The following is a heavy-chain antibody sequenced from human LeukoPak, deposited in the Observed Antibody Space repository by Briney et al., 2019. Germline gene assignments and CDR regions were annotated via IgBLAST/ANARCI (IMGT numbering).Heavy chain of an antibody. V-gene: IGHV1-18*01. CDR1: GYTFTSYG. CDR3: ARDWLDGSGSPWVYYYYGMDV. J-gene: IGHJ6*02. CDR2: ISAYNGNT. D-gene: IGHD3-10*01. Sequence: ASVKVSCKASGYTFTSYGISWVRQAPGQGLEWMGWISAYNGNTNYAQKLQGRVTMTTDTSTSTACMELRSLRSDDTAVYYCARDWLDGSGSPWVYYYYGMDVWGQGTTVTVSS.